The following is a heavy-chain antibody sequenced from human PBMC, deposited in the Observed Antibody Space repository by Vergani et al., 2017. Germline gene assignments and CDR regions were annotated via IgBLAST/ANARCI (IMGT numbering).Heavy chain of an antibody. Sequence: QVQLVQSGSEVRKPGASAKVSCQVSGYSLTELIIHWVRQAPGKGLEWMGGFDPEHGEVTLTHHIQGRVTMTEDRSTDTAYMELSSLRPEDTALYYCARVTDYYDSSGYYLDYWGQGTLVTVSS. CDR2: FDPEHGEV. J-gene: IGHJ4*02. D-gene: IGHD3-22*01. CDR1: GYSLTELI. V-gene: IGHV1-24*01. CDR3: ARVTDYYDSSGYYLDY.